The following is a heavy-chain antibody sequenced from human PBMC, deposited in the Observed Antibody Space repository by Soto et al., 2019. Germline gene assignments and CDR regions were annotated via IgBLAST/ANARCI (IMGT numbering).Heavy chain of an antibody. CDR3: TRDQARKKYYYYYYGMDV. Sequence: PGWSLRLSCTSSVFTFVDYAMSWFRQAPGKGLEWVGFIRSKAYGGTTGYAASVKGRFTISRDDSKSIAYLQMNSLKTEDTAVYYCTRDQARKKYYYYYYGMDVWGQGTTVTVSS. J-gene: IGHJ6*02. CDR2: IRSKAYGGTT. V-gene: IGHV3-49*03. CDR1: VFTFVDYA.